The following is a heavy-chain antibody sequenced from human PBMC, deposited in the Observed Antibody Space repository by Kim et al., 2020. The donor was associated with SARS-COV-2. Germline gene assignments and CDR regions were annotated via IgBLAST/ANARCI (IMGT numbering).Heavy chain of an antibody. CDR1: GFTFSSYG. Sequence: GGSLRLSCAASGFTFSSYGMHWVRQAPGKGLEWVAVIWYDGSNKYYADSVKGRFTLSRDNSKNTLYLQMNSLRAEDTAVYYCARGNYYGSGSSAFYEDYFDYWGQGTLVTVSS. CDR2: IWYDGSNK. V-gene: IGHV3-33*01. J-gene: IGHJ4*02. CDR3: ARGNYYGSGSSAFYEDYFDY. D-gene: IGHD3-10*01.